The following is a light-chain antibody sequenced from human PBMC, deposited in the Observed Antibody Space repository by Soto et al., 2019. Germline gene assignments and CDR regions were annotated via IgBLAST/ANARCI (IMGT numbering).Light chain of an antibody. J-gene: IGLJ3*02. CDR2: EVT. CDR1: SSDVGGYNF. V-gene: IGLV2-8*01. CDR3: AAWDDSLNGWV. Sequence: QSVLTQPPSASGSRGQSVSISCAGTSSDVGGYNFVSWYQQHPGKAPKLILYEVTKRPSGVPDRFSGSKSGNTASLTVSGLQSEDEADYYCAAWDDSLNGWVFGGGTKLTVL.